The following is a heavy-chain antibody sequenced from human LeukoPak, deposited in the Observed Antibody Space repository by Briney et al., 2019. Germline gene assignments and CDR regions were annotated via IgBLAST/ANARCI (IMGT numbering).Heavy chain of an antibody. D-gene: IGHD6-19*01. J-gene: IGHJ3*02. Sequence: SETLSLTCTVSGGSISSSSYYWGWIRQPPGKGLEWIGSIYYSGSTYYNRSLKSRVTISVDTSKKQFSLKLDSVTEIDTAMYYCARNQAVAANRGAFDIWGQGTMVTVSS. CDR3: ARNQAVAANRGAFDI. CDR2: IYYSGST. CDR1: GGSISSSSYY. V-gene: IGHV4-39*01.